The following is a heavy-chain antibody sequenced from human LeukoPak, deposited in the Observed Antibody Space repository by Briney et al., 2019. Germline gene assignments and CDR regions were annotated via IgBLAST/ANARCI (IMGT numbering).Heavy chain of an antibody. Sequence: ASVKVSCKASGYTFTSYGISWVRQAPGQGLEWMGWISAYNGNTNYAQKLQGRVTMTTDTSTSTAYMELRSLRSEDTAVYYCARGIEEDIVVVVAATPAGAFDIWGQGTMVTVSS. CDR2: ISAYNGNT. V-gene: IGHV1-18*01. D-gene: IGHD2-15*01. CDR1: GYTFTSYG. CDR3: ARGIEEDIVVVVAATPAGAFDI. J-gene: IGHJ3*02.